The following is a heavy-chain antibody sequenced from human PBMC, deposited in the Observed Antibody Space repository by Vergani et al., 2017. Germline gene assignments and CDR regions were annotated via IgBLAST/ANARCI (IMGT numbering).Heavy chain of an antibody. V-gene: IGHV3-30*18. Sequence: QVQLVESGGGVVQPGKSLRLSCAASGFSFSSYCMHWVRQAPGKGLEWVAVISYDGSNKYYADSVKGRFTISRDTSKNTLYLQMNSLRAEDTAVYYCAKDLPSGTYGGDWLALWGQGTLVTVSS. D-gene: IGHD4-23*01. J-gene: IGHJ5*02. CDR1: GFSFSSYC. CDR3: AKDLPSGTYGGDWLAL. CDR2: ISYDGSNK.